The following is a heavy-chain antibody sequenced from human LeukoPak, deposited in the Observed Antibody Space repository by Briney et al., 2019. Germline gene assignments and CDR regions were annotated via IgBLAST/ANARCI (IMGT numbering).Heavy chain of an antibody. D-gene: IGHD3-22*01. CDR1: GFTFSSYW. V-gene: IGHV3-7*01. Sequence: PGGSLRLSCAASGFTFSSYWMSWVRQAPGKGLEWVANIKEDGSEKYYVDSVKGRFTISRDNAKNSLYLQMNSLRAEDTAVYYCARETYYYDSSGYYYFDYWGQGTLVTVSS. J-gene: IGHJ4*02. CDR2: IKEDGSEK. CDR3: ARETYYYDSSGYYYFDY.